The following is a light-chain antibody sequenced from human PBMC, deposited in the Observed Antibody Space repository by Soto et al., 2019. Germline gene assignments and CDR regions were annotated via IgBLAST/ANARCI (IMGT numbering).Light chain of an antibody. J-gene: IGKJ3*01. V-gene: IGKV2-28*01. CDR2: MGS. CDR3: MQALQTPFT. Sequence: DFVLTQSPLSLAVTPGEPASISCRSSQSLLHSNVNNYLNWYLQKPGQSPQLLIYMGSNRASGVPGRFSGSGSGTDFTLKISRVEAEDVGVYYCMQALQTPFTFGPGTKVEIK. CDR1: QSLLHSNVNNY.